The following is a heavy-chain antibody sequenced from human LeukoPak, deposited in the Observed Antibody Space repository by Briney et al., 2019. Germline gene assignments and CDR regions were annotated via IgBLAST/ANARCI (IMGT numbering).Heavy chain of an antibody. CDR2: ISYDGSNK. J-gene: IGHJ4*02. V-gene: IGHV3-30*18. D-gene: IGHD1-26*01. Sequence: GGSLRLSCAASGFTFSSYGMHWVRQAPGKGLEWVAVISYDGSNKYYADSVKGRFTISRGNSKNTLYLQMNSLRAEDTAVYYCAKGGSYYELNYWGQGTLVTVSS. CDR1: GFTFSSYG. CDR3: AKGGSYYELNY.